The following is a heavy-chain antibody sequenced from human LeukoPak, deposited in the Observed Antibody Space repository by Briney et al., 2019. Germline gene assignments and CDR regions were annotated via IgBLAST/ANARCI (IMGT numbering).Heavy chain of an antibody. V-gene: IGHV3-21*01. J-gene: IGHJ1*01. D-gene: IGHD2-2*01. CDR1: GFTFSSYS. CDR2: ISSSSDYI. Sequence: PGGSLRLSCAASGFTFSSYSMNWVRQAPGKGLEWVSSISSSSDYIYYADSVKGRFTISRDNAKNSMYLQMNSLRAEDTAVYYCAKDRHGNAATYFQHWGQGTLVTVSS. CDR3: AKDRHGNAATYFQH.